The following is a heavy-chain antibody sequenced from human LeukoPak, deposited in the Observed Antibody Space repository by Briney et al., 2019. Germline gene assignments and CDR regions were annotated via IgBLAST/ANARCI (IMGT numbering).Heavy chain of an antibody. CDR2: ISSSGSTM. Sequence: PGGSLRLSCAASGFIFSDYYMSWVRQAPGKGLEWVSYISSSGSTMYYTDSVKGRFTISRDNAKDSLYLQMNSLRAEDTAVYYCARYSSSWYYPKVSSGWSHRSNWFDPWGQGTLVTVSS. CDR1: GFIFSDYY. D-gene: IGHD6-13*01. V-gene: IGHV3-11*04. CDR3: ARYSSSWYYPKVSSGWSHRSNWFDP. J-gene: IGHJ5*02.